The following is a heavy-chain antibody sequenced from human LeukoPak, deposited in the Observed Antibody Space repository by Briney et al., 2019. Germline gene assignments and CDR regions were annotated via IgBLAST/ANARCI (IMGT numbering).Heavy chain of an antibody. V-gene: IGHV1-69*13. J-gene: IGHJ5*02. CDR3: ARGPHRTYYDILTGRTRNNWFDP. Sequence: ASVKVSCKASGYTFTSYGISWVRQAPGQGLEWIGWIIPIFGTANYAQKFQGRVTITADESTSTAYMELSSLRSEDTAVYYCARGPHRTYYDILTGRTRNNWFDPWGQGTLVTVSS. CDR1: GYTFTSYG. D-gene: IGHD3-9*01. CDR2: IIPIFGTA.